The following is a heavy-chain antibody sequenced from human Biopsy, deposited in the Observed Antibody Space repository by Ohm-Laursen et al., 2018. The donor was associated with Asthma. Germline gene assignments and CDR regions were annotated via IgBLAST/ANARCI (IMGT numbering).Heavy chain of an antibody. Sequence: RSLRLSCAASGFSFSRYGMHWVRQAPGKGLEWVAVISFDGSNKYYGDSVKGRFTIARDNSKNTLYLQKNSLRADDTAVYYCARAGESDLVGGLDVWGQGTTVIVS. CDR2: ISFDGSNK. J-gene: IGHJ6*02. D-gene: IGHD2-21*01. CDR3: ARAGESDLVGGLDV. CDR1: GFSFSRYG. V-gene: IGHV3-30*03.